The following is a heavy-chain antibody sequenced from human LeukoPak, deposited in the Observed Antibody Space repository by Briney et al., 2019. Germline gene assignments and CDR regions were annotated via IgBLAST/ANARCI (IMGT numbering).Heavy chain of an antibody. D-gene: IGHD6-13*01. V-gene: IGHV3-11*05. CDR2: ISSSSSYT. Sequence: GGSLRLSCAASGFIFSDYYMSWIRQAPGKGLEWVSYISSSSSYTAYADSVKGRFTISRDNAKNSLYLQINSLRAEDTAVYFCARAANTATGTPTLAIDYWGQGTLVTDSS. J-gene: IGHJ4*02. CDR1: GFIFSDYY. CDR3: ARAANTATGTPTLAIDY.